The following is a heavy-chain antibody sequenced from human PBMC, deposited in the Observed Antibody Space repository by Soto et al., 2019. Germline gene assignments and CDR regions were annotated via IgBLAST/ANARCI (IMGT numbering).Heavy chain of an antibody. D-gene: IGHD2-2*01. Sequence: GGSLRLSCAASGFTLDDYTMHWVRQAPGKGLEWVAGVGWNGGDIVYADSVKGRFTVSRDNTKNSLYLEMNSLRTEDTAIYYCAKDRAVVVPASTSYFHYYGLDVWGQGTTVTVSS. J-gene: IGHJ6*02. V-gene: IGHV3-9*01. CDR2: VGWNGGDI. CDR3: AKDRAVVVPASTSYFHYYGLDV. CDR1: GFTLDDYT.